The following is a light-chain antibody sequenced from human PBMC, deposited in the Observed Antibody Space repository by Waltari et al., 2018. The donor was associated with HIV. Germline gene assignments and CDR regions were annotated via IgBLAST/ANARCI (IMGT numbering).Light chain of an antibody. Sequence: DIQMTQSPSSLSASVGDRVTITCQASQDISNCVNWYQQKPGKAPKLLIYDASTLQTGVPSRFSGRGSGTDFTFTITILQPEDFAIYYCQQYDRLPITFGQGTRLEIK. J-gene: IGKJ5*01. CDR1: QDISNC. CDR2: DAS. V-gene: IGKV1-33*01. CDR3: QQYDRLPIT.